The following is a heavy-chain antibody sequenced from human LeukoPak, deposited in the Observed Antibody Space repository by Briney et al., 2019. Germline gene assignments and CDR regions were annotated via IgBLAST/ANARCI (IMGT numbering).Heavy chain of an antibody. CDR2: IYSSGST. D-gene: IGHD6-13*01. J-gene: IGHJ4*02. Sequence: SETLSLTCTVSGGSISSYYWSWLRQPPGKGLEWIGYIYSSGSTNYNPPLKSRVTISVDTSKNQFSLKLSSVTAADTAVYYCARASWVGAAGVDYWGQGTLVTVSS. CDR1: GGSISSYY. V-gene: IGHV4-59*01. CDR3: ARASWVGAAGVDY.